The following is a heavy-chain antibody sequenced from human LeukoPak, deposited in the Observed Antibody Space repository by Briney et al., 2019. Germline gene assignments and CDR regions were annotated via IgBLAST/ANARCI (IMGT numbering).Heavy chain of an antibody. V-gene: IGHV3-23*01. J-gene: IGHJ4*02. CDR2: ISGSGTST. CDR1: GFTFSSYA. CDR3: AKDWWDE. Sequence: GGSLRLSCAASGFTFSSYAMSWVRQAPGKGLEWVSTISGSGTSTYYADSVKGRFTISRDISKNTLYLRVDSLRADDTAVYYCAKDWWDEWGQGTLVTVSS. D-gene: IGHD1-26*01.